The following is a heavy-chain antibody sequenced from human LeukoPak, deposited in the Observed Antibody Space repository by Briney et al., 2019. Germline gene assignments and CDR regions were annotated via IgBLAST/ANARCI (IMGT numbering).Heavy chain of an antibody. CDR3: ARVAVVSLDFDY. V-gene: IGHV4-30-4*08. CDR1: GGSISSGDYY. D-gene: IGHD4-23*01. Sequence: PSETLSLTCTVSGGSISSGDYYWSWIRQPPGKGLEWIGYIYYSGSTYYNPSLKSRVTISVDTSKNQFSLKLSSVTAADTAVYYCARVAVVSLDFDYWGQGTLVTVSS. CDR2: IYYSGST. J-gene: IGHJ4*02.